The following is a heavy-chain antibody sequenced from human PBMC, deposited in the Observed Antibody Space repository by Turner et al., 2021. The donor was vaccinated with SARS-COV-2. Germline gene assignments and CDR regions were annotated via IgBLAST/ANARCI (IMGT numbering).Heavy chain of an antibody. CDR3: ARDNRGSDTYYKAFDM. Sequence: QVQLVQSGAEVKKPGASMKVSCTASGYTFTNYGIRWVRQAPGQGLEWMGWISTFNGNTVYAPKVQGRVTMTTDTSTSTAYIELRSLSSDDTALYYCARDNRGSDTYYKAFDMWGQGTMVTVSS. D-gene: IGHD3-10*01. CDR2: ISTFNGNT. CDR1: GYTFTNYG. J-gene: IGHJ3*02. V-gene: IGHV1-18*01.